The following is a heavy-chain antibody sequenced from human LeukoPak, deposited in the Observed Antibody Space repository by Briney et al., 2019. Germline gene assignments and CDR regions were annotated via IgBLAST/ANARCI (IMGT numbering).Heavy chain of an antibody. CDR2: ISAYNGNT. J-gene: IGHJ4*02. Sequence: ASVKVSCKASGYTFTSYGISRVRQAPGQGLEWMGWISAYNGNTNYAQKLQGRVTMTTDTSTSTAYMELRSLRSDDTAVYYCARVRGIAARSGVDYWGQGTLVTVSS. CDR1: GYTFTSYG. D-gene: IGHD6-6*01. V-gene: IGHV1-18*01. CDR3: ARVRGIAARSGVDY.